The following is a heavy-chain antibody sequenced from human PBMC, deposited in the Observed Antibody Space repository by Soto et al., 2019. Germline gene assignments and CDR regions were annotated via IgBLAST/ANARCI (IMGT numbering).Heavy chain of an antibody. CDR1: GASISSGDYF. J-gene: IGHJ4*02. CDR2: IYDSGNS. CDR3: AREKGYISGPKNFDY. D-gene: IGHD5-12*01. Sequence: PSETLSLTCTVSGASISSGDYFWSWIRQSPGKGLQWIGYIYDSGNSYYNPSLKSRVTMSVDTSKNQFSLKLSSVTAADTAVYYCAREKGYISGPKNFDYWGQGTLVTVSS. V-gene: IGHV4-30-4*01.